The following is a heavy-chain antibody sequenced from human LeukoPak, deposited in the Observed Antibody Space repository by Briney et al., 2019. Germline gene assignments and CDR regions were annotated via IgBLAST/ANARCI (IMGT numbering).Heavy chain of an antibody. CDR2: ISGSGGST. CDR1: GFTISSYA. Sequence: GGSLRLSCAASGFTISSYAMSWVRQAPGKGLEWVSAISGSGGSTNYADSVKGRFTISRDNSKNTLYLHMNSLRAEDTAVYYCAKVNPIRFGEFDATNWFDPWGQGTLVTVSS. CDR3: AKVNPIRFGEFDATNWFDP. J-gene: IGHJ5*02. D-gene: IGHD3-10*01. V-gene: IGHV3-23*01.